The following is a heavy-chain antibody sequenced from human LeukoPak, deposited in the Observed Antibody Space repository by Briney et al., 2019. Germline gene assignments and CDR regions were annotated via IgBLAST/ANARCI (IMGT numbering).Heavy chain of an antibody. Sequence: PGGSPRLSCAVSGLTFSSYAFHWVRQAPGKGLEWVSFISYDGSNKYYVDSVKGRFTISRDTSKNTLYLQMNRLRPDDTAVYFCAKGSRWGGYHYGLDVWGQGTTVTVSS. CDR2: ISYDGSNK. J-gene: IGHJ6*02. V-gene: IGHV3-30*18. CDR3: AKGSRWGGYHYGLDV. D-gene: IGHD6-13*01. CDR1: GLTFSSYA.